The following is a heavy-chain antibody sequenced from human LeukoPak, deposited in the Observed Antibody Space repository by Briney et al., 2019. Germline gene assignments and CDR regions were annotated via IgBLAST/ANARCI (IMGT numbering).Heavy chain of an antibody. J-gene: IGHJ4*02. CDR2: ISSDGKNK. V-gene: IGHV3-30*04. CDR1: GFTFSTYA. CDR3: GRDRYYSSATFLDY. Sequence: GGSLRLSCAASGFTFSTYAMHWVRQAPGKGLEWVAVISSDGKNKYYSDSVKGRFTISRDNSKKTLYLQMNSLRAEETAVFYCGRDRYYSSATFLDYWGQGTLVTVSS. D-gene: IGHD3-10*01.